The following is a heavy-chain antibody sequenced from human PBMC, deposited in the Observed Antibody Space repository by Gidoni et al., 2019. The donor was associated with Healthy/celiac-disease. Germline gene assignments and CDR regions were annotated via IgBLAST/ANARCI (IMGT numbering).Heavy chain of an antibody. CDR3: AKVSSSGWDY. J-gene: IGHJ4*02. D-gene: IGHD6-19*01. CDR2: ISGSGGST. V-gene: IGHV3-23*01. Sequence: LEWVSAISGSGGSTYYADSVKGRFTISRDNSKNTLYLQMNSLRAEDTAVYYCAKVSSSGWDYWGQGTLVTVSS.